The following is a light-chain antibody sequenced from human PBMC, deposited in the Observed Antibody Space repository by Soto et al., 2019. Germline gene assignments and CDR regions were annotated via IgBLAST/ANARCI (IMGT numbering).Light chain of an antibody. CDR1: SSNIGNNA. J-gene: IGLJ2*01. V-gene: IGLV1-36*01. Sequence: QSVLTQPPSVSGAPRQRVTISCSGSSSNIGNNAVDWYQQLPGEAPRLLIYYDDVLPSGVPDRFSGSKSGTSASLAISGLQAEDEADYYCATWDDSLNGVVFGGGTKLTVL. CDR2: YDD. CDR3: ATWDDSLNGVV.